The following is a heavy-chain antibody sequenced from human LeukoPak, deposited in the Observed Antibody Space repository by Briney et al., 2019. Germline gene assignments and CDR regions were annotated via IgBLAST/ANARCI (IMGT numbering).Heavy chain of an antibody. D-gene: IGHD3-10*01. CDR3: ARGADWFGLGHFKRNWFDP. J-gene: IGHJ5*02. CDR2: INPNSGGT. CDR1: GCTFTGYY. V-gene: IGHV1-2*02. Sequence: GASVKVSCKVSGCTFTGYYMHWVRQAPGQGLEWMGWINPNSGGTNYAQKFQGRVTMTRDTSISTAYMELSRLRSDDTAVYYCARGADWFGLGHFKRNWFDPWGQGTLVTVSS.